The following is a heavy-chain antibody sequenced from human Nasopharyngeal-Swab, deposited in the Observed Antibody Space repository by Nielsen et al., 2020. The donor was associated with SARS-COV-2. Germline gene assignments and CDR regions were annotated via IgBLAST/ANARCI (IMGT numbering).Heavy chain of an antibody. J-gene: IGHJ4*02. Sequence: ASVTVSCKASGYTFTSYGIGWVRQAPGQGLEWMGWISGYSFNIKHAEKFQGRATLTTDTSTSTAHMELRGLRSDDTAVYYCARDIEEWLVVPSLSFDYWGQGTLVTVSS. CDR3: ARDIEEWLVVPSLSFDY. V-gene: IGHV1-18*01. CDR1: GYTFTSYG. D-gene: IGHD3-3*01. CDR2: ISGYSFNI.